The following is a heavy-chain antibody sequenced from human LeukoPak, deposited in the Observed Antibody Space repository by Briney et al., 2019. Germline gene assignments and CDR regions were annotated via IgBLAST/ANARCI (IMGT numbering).Heavy chain of an antibody. V-gene: IGHV1-24*01. J-gene: IGHJ4*02. D-gene: IGHD6-19*01. Sequence: ASVKVSCKVSGYTLTELSTHWVRQAPGKGLEWMGGFDPEDGETIYAQKFQGRVTMTEDTSTDTAYMELSSLRSEDTAVYYCATGYSSATGGYYFDYWGQGTLVTVSS. CDR3: ATGYSSATGGYYFDY. CDR2: FDPEDGET. CDR1: GYTLTELS.